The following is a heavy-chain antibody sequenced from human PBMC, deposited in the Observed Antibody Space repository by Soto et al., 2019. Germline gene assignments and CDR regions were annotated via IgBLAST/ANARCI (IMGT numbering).Heavy chain of an antibody. V-gene: IGHV3-21*01. D-gene: IGHD1-26*01. CDR2: INGRSNYI. J-gene: IGHJ4*02. CDR1: GFTFSTYS. Sequence: GGSLRLSCAASGFTFSTYSMNWVRQAPGKGLEWVSSINGRSNYIYYADSVKGRFTISRDNAKNSLYLQMNSLRAEDTAVYYCSRKERIGGATSAFDYWGQGTLVTVSS. CDR3: SRKERIGGATSAFDY.